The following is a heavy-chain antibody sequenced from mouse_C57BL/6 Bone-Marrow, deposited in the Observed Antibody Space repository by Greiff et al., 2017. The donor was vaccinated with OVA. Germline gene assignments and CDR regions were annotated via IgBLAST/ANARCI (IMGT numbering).Heavy chain of an antibody. CDR3: ARGGLRRLYFDY. CDR1: GFTFTDYY. J-gene: IGHJ2*01. D-gene: IGHD1-2*01. V-gene: IGHV7-3*01. CDR2: ISNKANGYTT. Sequence: DVMLVESGGGLVQPGGSLSLSCAASGFTFTDYYMSWVRQPPGKALEWLGFISNKANGYTTEYSASVKGRFTISRDNSQSVLYLQMNALRAEDRSTYYCARGGLRRLYFDYWGQGTTLTVSS.